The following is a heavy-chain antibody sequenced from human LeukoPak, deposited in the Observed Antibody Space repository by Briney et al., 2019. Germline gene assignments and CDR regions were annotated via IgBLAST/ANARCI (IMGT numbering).Heavy chain of an antibody. CDR3: ARVSPDTATDYGWFDP. J-gene: IGHJ5*02. Sequence: PSETLSLTCTVSGDSISSGGYYWSWIRQHPGKGLEWIGYIYYSGSTYYNPSLKSRVTISVDTSKNQFSLKLRSVTAADTAVYYCARVSPDTATDYGWFDPWGQGSLVTVSS. CDR1: GDSISSGGYY. CDR2: IYYSGST. D-gene: IGHD5-18*01. V-gene: IGHV4-31*03.